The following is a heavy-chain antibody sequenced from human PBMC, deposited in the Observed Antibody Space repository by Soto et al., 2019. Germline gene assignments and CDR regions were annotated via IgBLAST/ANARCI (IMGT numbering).Heavy chain of an antibody. D-gene: IGHD2-2*01. CDR1: GGSFSGYY. V-gene: IGHV4-34*01. CDR2: INHSGST. J-gene: IGHJ5*02. Sequence: SETLSLTCAVYGGSFSGYYWSWIRQPPGKGLEWIGEINHSGSTNYNPSLKSRVTISVDTSKNQFSLKLSSVTAADTAVYYCARGGVWQYQLLLRFDPWGQGTLVTVSS. CDR3: ARGGVWQYQLLLRFDP.